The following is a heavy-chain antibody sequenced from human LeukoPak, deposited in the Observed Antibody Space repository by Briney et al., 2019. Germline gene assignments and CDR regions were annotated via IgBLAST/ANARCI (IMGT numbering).Heavy chain of an antibody. V-gene: IGHV4-34*01. D-gene: IGHD2-15*01. J-gene: IGHJ4*02. CDR1: GGSFSGYY. CDR2: INHSGST. Sequence: SETLSLTCAVYGGSFSGYYWSWIRQPPRKRLEWIGEINHSGSTNYNPSLKSRVTISVDTSKTQFSLKLSSVTAADTAVYYCARARPRGGSYFFGYWGQGTLVTVSS. CDR3: ARARPRGGSYFFGY.